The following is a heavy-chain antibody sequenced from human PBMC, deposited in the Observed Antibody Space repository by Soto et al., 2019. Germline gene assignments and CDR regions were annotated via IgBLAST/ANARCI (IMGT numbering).Heavy chain of an antibody. D-gene: IGHD6-13*01. CDR2: ISAYNGNK. CDR3: AIAPGQQLFDY. J-gene: IGHJ4*02. Sequence: QVQLVQSGAEVKKPGASVKVSCKASGYTFTSYGISWVRQAPGQGLEWMGWISAYNGNKKYAQKLQGRVTMTTDTSPSTAYKELRCRRSDDTAGYDCAIAPGQQLFDYWGQGTLVTVSS. CDR1: GYTFTSYG. V-gene: IGHV1-18*01.